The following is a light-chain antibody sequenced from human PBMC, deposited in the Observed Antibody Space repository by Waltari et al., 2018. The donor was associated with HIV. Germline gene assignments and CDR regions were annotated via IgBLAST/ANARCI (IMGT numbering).Light chain of an antibody. J-gene: IGLJ1*01. CDR3: CSYAGSSTYV. V-gene: IGLV2-23*02. CDR2: EVS. CDR1: SSHVGSYNL. Sequence: SALTQPASVSASPGQSLTLSCPRTSSHVGSYNLVSWYQQHPGKAPKLMIYEVSKRPSGVSNRFSGSKSGNTASLTSSGLQAEDEAYYYCCSYAGSSTYVFGTGTKVTVL.